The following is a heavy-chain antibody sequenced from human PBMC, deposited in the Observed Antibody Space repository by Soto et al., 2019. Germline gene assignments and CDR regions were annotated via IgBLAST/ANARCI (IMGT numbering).Heavy chain of an antibody. Sequence: PGESQRISYKGSGYSFAGYWVGWVRQMPGKGLEWMGIIYPGDSDTRYSPSFQGQVTISADKSISTAYLQWSSLKASDTAMYYCATPDSSGYWGAFDIWGQGTMVTVSS. V-gene: IGHV5-51*01. CDR3: ATPDSSGYWGAFDI. D-gene: IGHD3-22*01. CDR1: GYSFAGYW. CDR2: IYPGDSDT. J-gene: IGHJ3*02.